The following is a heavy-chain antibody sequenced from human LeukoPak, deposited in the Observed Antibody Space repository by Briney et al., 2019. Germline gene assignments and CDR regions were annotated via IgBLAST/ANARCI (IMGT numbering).Heavy chain of an antibody. D-gene: IGHD6-13*01. CDR2: ISSSGTTI. CDR3: AREDIAAIYYYGMDV. J-gene: IGHJ6*02. V-gene: IGHV3-48*03. Sequence: GGSLRLSCAASGFTFSSYEMNWVRQAPGKGLEWVSYISSSGTTIYYADSVKGRFTISRDDANNSLYLQMNSLRAEDTAVYYCAREDIAAIYYYGMDVWGQGTTVTVSS. CDR1: GFTFSSYE.